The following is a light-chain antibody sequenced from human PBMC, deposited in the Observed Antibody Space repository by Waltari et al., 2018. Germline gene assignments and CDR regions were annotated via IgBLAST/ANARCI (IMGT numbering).Light chain of an antibody. Sequence: QSALTQPASVSGSTGQSVTISCTGTSSDVGRYIYVSWYQQQPDKAPRLIIYEATKWPSGVSNRFSGSKSGNTASLTISGLQAEDEADYYCSSYTSISTFVFGSGTKVTVL. CDR1: SSDVGRYIY. CDR3: SSYTSISTFV. CDR2: EAT. V-gene: IGLV2-14*01. J-gene: IGLJ1*01.